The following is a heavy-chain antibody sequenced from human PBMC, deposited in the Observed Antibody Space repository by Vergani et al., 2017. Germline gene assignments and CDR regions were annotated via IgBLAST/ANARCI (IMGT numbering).Heavy chain of an antibody. J-gene: IGHJ6*02. V-gene: IGHV4-61*02. CDR3: AREKSSSSKDTYYYYYGMDV. CDR2: IYTSGST. D-gene: IGHD6-6*01. Sequence: QVQLQESGPGLVKPSETLSLTCTVSGGSISSGSYYWSWIRQPAGKGLEWIGRIYTSGSTNYNPSLKSRVTISVATSKNQFSLKLSSVTAADTAVYYCAREKSSSSKDTYYYYYGMDVWGQGTTVTVSS. CDR1: GGSISSGSYY.